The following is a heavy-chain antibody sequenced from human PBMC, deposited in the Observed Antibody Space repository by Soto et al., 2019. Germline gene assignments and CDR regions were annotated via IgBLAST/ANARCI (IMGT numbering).Heavy chain of an antibody. Sequence: QVQLVESGGGVVQPGRSLRLSCAASGFTFSSYGMHWVRQAPGKGLEWVAVISYDGSNKYYADSVKGRFTISRDNSKNXXYLRMNSLRAEDTAVYYCPKDDGQRTTVNYYGMVVWGQGTTDTVFS. CDR3: PKDDGQRTTVNYYGMVV. J-gene: IGHJ6*02. CDR1: GFTFSSYG. CDR2: ISYDGSNK. D-gene: IGHD4-17*01. V-gene: IGHV3-30*18.